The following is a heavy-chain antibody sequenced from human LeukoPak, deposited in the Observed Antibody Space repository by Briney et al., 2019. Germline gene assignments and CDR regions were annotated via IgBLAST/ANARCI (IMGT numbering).Heavy chain of an antibody. V-gene: IGHV4-30-2*01. Sequence: SQTLSLTCAVSGGSISSGGYSWSWIRQPPGKGLEWIGYIYHSGSTYYNPSLKSRVTISVDRSKNQFSLKLSSVTAADTAVYYCARHYIGRGMDVWGQRTTVTVSS. CDR2: IYHSGST. D-gene: IGHD3-10*01. J-gene: IGHJ6*02. CDR1: GGSISSGGYS. CDR3: ARHYIGRGMDV.